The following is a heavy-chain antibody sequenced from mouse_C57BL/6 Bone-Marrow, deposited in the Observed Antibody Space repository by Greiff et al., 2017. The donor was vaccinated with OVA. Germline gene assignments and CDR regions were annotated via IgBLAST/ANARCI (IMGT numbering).Heavy chain of an antibody. CDR3: ARVELRLPYYFDY. V-gene: IGHV1-26*01. D-gene: IGHD3-2*02. J-gene: IGHJ2*01. CDR1: GYTFTDYY. CDR2: INPNNGGT. Sequence: VHVKQSGPELVKPGASVKISCKASGYTFTDYYMNWVKQSHGKSLEWIGDINPNNGGTSYNQKFKGKATLTVDKSSSTAYMELRSLTSEDSAVYYCARVELRLPYYFDYWGQGTTLTVSS.